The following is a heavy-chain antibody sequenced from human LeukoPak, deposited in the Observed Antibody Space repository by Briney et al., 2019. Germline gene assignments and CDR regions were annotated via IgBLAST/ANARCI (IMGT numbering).Heavy chain of an antibody. Sequence: GMSLRLSCAASGYTFSIYGMNWVRQAPGKGLEWVAIIWYDGSNTYFAESVMGRFSISKDNFKNIVYLQMNSLKIEDTGVYYCARAGIVNALDYWGQGAQVTVSS. CDR1: GYTFSIYG. V-gene: IGHV3-33*01. D-gene: IGHD2/OR15-2a*01. CDR2: IWYDGSNT. J-gene: IGHJ4*02. CDR3: ARAGIVNALDY.